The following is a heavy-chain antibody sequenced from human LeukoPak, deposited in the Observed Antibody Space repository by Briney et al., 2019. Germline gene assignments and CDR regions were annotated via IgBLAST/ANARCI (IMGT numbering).Heavy chain of an antibody. Sequence: PSGTLSLTCAVSGGSISSSNWWNWVRQPPAKGLEWIGEIYHSGSTNYNPSLKSRVTISVDKSKNQFSLKLSSVTAADTAVYYCARKDYVDIVATDAFDIWGQGTMVTVSS. CDR1: GGSISSSNW. V-gene: IGHV4-4*02. J-gene: IGHJ3*02. D-gene: IGHD5-12*01. CDR2: IYHSGST. CDR3: ARKDYVDIVATDAFDI.